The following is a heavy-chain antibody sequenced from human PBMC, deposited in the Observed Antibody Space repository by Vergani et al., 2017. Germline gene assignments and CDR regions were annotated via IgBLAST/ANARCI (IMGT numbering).Heavy chain of an antibody. Sequence: EVQLVESGGGLVQPGGSLRLSCAASGFTVSSNYMSWVRQAPGKGLEWVSVIYSGGSTYYADSVKGRFTISRDNSKNTLYLQMNSLRAEDTAVYYCARASLEMAKVGFDYWGQGTLVTVSS. CDR3: ARASLEMAKVGFDY. CDR2: IYSGGST. D-gene: IGHD5-24*01. CDR1: GFTVSSNY. J-gene: IGHJ4*02. V-gene: IGHV3-66*02.